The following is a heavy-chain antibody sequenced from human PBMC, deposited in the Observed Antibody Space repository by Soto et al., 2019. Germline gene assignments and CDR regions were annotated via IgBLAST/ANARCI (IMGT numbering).Heavy chain of an antibody. J-gene: IGHJ6*02. V-gene: IGHV1-18*04. CDR3: ARDRHHYDFWSGYYRPLYYSYGMDV. D-gene: IGHD3-3*01. CDR1: GYTFTSYG. Sequence: ASVKVSCKASGYTFTSYGISWVRQAPGQGLEWMGWISAYNGNTNYAQKLQGRVTMTTDTSTSTAYMELRSLRSDDTAVYYCARDRHHYDFWSGYYRPLYYSYGMDVWGQGXTVTVSS. CDR2: ISAYNGNT.